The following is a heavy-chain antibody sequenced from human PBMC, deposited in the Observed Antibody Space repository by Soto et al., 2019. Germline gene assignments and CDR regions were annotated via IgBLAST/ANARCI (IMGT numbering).Heavy chain of an antibody. D-gene: IGHD5-12*01. J-gene: IGHJ3*02. CDR3: AHLLDGYNDPNDAFDI. CDR1: GFTFSSYG. V-gene: IGHV3-30*03. CDR2: ISYDGSNK. Sequence: PGGSLRLSCAASGFTFSSYGMHWVRQAPGKGLEWVAVISYDGSNKYYADSVKGRFTISRDNSKNTLYLQMNSLRAEDTAVYYCAHLLDGYNDPNDAFDIWGQGTMVTVSS.